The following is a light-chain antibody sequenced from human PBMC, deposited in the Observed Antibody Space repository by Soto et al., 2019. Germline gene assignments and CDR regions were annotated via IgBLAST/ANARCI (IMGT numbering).Light chain of an antibody. CDR2: GAS. CDR3: QQYNNWPMYT. Sequence: EIVMTQSPATLSVSPGERATLSCRASQSVSSNLAWYQQKPGQAPRLLIYGASTRATGIPARFSVSGSGTEFTLTISSLQSEDFAVYYCQQYNNWPMYTFGKGTKLEIK. V-gene: IGKV3-15*01. CDR1: QSVSSN. J-gene: IGKJ2*01.